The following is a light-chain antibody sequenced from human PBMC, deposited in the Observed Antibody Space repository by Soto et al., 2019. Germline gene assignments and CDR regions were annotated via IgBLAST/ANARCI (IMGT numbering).Light chain of an antibody. CDR3: RQGTHWPPYT. CDR2: KVS. J-gene: IGKJ2*01. Sequence: DVVMTQSPLSLPVTLGQPASISCRSSQSLVHSDGKTYLNWFQQRPGQSPRRLIYKVSNRDSGVPDRFIGSGSGTDFTLKISRVEAEDVGVYYCRQGTHWPPYTFGEGTKLEIK. V-gene: IGKV2-30*02. CDR1: QSLVHSDGKTY.